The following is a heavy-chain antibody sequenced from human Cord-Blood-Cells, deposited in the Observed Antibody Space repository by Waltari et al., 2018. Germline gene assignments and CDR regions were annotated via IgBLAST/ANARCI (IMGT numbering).Heavy chain of an antibody. CDR3: ARAVVVVAATRYSVSWFDP. V-gene: IGHV4-59*01. CDR2: IYYSGST. D-gene: IGHD2-15*01. CDR1: GGSISSYY. J-gene: IGHJ5*02. Sequence: QVQLQESGPGLVKPSETLSLTCTVSGGSISSYYWSWIRQPPGKGLAWIGYIYYSGSTNYNPSLKSRVTISVDTSKNQFSLKLSSVTAADTAVYYCARAVVVVAATRYSVSWFDPWGQGTLVTVSS.